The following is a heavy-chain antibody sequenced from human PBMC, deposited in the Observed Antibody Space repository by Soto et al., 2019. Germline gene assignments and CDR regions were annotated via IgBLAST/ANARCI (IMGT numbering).Heavy chain of an antibody. CDR3: AKSHGYSYGHFDY. D-gene: IGHD5-18*01. Sequence: QVQLVESGGGVVQPGRSLRLSCAASGFTFSSYAMHWVRQAPGKGLEWVAVISYDGSNKYYADSVKGRFTISRDNSKNTLYLQMNSLRAEDTAVYYCAKSHGYSYGHFDYWGQGTLVTVSS. V-gene: IGHV3-30-3*02. J-gene: IGHJ4*02. CDR1: GFTFSSYA. CDR2: ISYDGSNK.